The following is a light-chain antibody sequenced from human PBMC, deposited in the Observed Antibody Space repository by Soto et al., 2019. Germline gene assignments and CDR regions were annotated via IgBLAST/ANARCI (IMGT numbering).Light chain of an antibody. J-gene: IGKJ1*01. V-gene: IGKV3-15*01. CDR1: QSVSSSY. CDR2: GAS. Sequence: EIVLTQSPGTLSLSPGERATLSCRASQSVSSSYLAWYQQKPGQAPRLLIYGASTRASDIPARFSGSGSGTEFTLTISSLQSEDSAVSYCQQYNSWPTWTFGQGTKVDIK. CDR3: QQYNSWPTWT.